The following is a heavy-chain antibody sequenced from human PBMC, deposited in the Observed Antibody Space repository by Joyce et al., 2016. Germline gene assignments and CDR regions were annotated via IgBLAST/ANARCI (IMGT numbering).Heavy chain of an antibody. CDR3: ARLRRWSGPSDC. CDR1: GFTFSSYW. CDR2: INRDGSST. V-gene: IGHV3-74*03. Sequence: EVQLVESGGGLVQPGGSMRLSCAASGFTFSSYWMYWVRKAPGKGLGCVSRINRDGSSTTYADSVKGRFTISRDNAKNTLYLQMNSLRAEDTAVYYCARLRRWSGPSDCWGQGTLVTVSS. D-gene: IGHD4-23*01. J-gene: IGHJ4*02.